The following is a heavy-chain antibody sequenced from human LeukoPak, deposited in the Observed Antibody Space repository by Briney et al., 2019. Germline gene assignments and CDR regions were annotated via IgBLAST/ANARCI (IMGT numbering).Heavy chain of an antibody. Sequence: ASVKASCKASGYTFTSYDINWVRQATGQGLEWMGWMNPNSGNTGYAQKFQGRVTITRNTSISTAYMELSSLRSEDTAVYYCARSTNPYDSSGYYLGSWFDPWGQGTLVTVSS. CDR3: ARSTNPYDSSGYYLGSWFDP. J-gene: IGHJ5*02. CDR1: GYTFTSYD. V-gene: IGHV1-8*03. CDR2: MNPNSGNT. D-gene: IGHD3-22*01.